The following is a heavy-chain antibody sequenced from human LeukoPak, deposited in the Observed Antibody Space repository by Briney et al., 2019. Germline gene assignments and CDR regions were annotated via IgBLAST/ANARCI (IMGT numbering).Heavy chain of an antibody. D-gene: IGHD4-17*01. CDR2: IWYDGSNK. CDR3: ARGAYGDRRHYYYGMDV. V-gene: IGHV3-33*01. CDR1: GFTFSSYG. Sequence: GGSLRLSCAAFGFTFSSYGMHWVRQAPGKGLEWVAVIWYDGSNKYYADSVKGRFTISRDNSKNTLYLQMNSLRAEDTAVYYCARGAYGDRRHYYYGMDVWGQGTTVTVSS. J-gene: IGHJ6*02.